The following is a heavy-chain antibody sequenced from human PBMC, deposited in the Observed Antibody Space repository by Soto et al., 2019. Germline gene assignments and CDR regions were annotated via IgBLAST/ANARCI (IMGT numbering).Heavy chain of an antibody. D-gene: IGHD3-9*01. Sequence: GGSLRLSCAASGFTFSSYAMHWVRQAPGKGLEYVSAISSNGGSTYYANSVKGRFTISRDNSKNTLYLQMGSLRAEDMAVYYCARGKRNYDILTGLDYWGQGTLVTVSS. V-gene: IGHV3-64*01. CDR2: ISSNGGST. J-gene: IGHJ4*02. CDR1: GFTFSSYA. CDR3: ARGKRNYDILTGLDY.